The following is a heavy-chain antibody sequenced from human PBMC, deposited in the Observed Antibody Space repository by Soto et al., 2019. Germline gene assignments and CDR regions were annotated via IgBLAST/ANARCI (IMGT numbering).Heavy chain of an antibody. CDR2: IYDTGISGYTPST. Sequence: SETLSLTCTVSGGSITSSYWSWIRRPPGKGLEWIAYIYDTGISGYTPSTSYNPSLKSRVTMSVDTSKNQFSLNLDSVTAADTAVYFCARDFAYFDSWGQGTLVTVSS. J-gene: IGHJ4*02. CDR1: GGSITSSY. D-gene: IGHD3-3*01. V-gene: IGHV4-59*01. CDR3: ARDFAYFDS.